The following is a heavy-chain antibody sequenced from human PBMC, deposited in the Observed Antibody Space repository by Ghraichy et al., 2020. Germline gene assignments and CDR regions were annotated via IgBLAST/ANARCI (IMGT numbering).Heavy chain of an antibody. V-gene: IGHV4-59*08. J-gene: IGHJ4*02. Sequence: SETLSLTCTVSGGSISSYYWSWIRQPPGKGLEWIGYIYYSGSTNYNPSLKSRVTISVDTSKNQFSLKLSSVTAADTAVYYCARHKDDFNWNDENSPFDYWGQGTLVTVSS. CDR1: GGSISSYY. D-gene: IGHD1-20*01. CDR2: IYYSGST. CDR3: ARHKDDFNWNDENSPFDY.